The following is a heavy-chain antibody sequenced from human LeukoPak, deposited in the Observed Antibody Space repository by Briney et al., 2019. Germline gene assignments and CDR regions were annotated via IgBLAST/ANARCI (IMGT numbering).Heavy chain of an antibody. Sequence: GGSLTLSCAASGFTVSNDYMAWVRQAPGKGLEWVSYISSSGSTIYYADSVKGRFTISRDNAKNSLYLQMNSLRAEDTAVYYCARGNYNWFDPWGQGTLVTVSS. V-gene: IGHV3-11*01. D-gene: IGHD1-7*01. J-gene: IGHJ5*02. CDR3: ARGNYNWFDP. CDR1: GFTVSNDY. CDR2: ISSSGSTI.